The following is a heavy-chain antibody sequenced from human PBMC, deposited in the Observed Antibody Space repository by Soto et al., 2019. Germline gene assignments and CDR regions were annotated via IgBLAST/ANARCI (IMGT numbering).Heavy chain of an antibody. Sequence: QVQLVQSGAEVKKPGSSVKVSCKASGGTFSSYTISWVRQAPGQGLEWMGRIIPILGIANYAQKFQGRVTITADKSTSTAYMELSSLRSEDTAVYYCASSSGISRYNWNHNLNYYYYYMDVWGKGTTVTVSS. CDR1: GGTFSSYT. J-gene: IGHJ6*03. CDR2: IIPILGIA. V-gene: IGHV1-69*02. CDR3: ASSSGISRYNWNHNLNYYYYYMDV. D-gene: IGHD1-20*01.